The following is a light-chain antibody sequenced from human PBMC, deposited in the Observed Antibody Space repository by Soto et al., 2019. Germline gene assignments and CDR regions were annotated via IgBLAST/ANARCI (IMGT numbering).Light chain of an antibody. J-gene: IGKJ2*01. CDR1: PSVNSNY. CDR2: GPS. Sequence: IVLTQSPGTLSLSPGERATLSCRASPSVNSNYLDWYQQKPGQVPRPLIYGPSIRAAGVPDRLSGSGSGTDFTLTISRLEPEDYAVYYCQQYGTSPHTFGQGTKLEIK. CDR3: QQYGTSPHT. V-gene: IGKV3-20*01.